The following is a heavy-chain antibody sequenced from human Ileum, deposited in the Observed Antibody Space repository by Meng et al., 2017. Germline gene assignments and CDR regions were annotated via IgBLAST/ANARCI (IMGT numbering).Heavy chain of an antibody. J-gene: IGHJ4*02. CDR2: IYHSGST. Sequence: GAGPGLVKSSGTLSPTCACSGGSISSSNWWSWVRQPPGKGLEWIGEIYHSGSTNYNPSLKSRVTISVDKSKNQFSLKLSSVTAADTAVYYCATTMVRGVSGGYFDYWGQGTLVTVSS. CDR3: ATTMVRGVSGGYFDY. CDR1: GGSISSSNW. V-gene: IGHV4-4*02. D-gene: IGHD3-10*01.